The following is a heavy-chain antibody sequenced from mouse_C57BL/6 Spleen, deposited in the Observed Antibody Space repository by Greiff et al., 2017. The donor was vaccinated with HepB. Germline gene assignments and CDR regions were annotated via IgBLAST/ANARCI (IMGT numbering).Heavy chain of an antibody. CDR2: ISGGGGNT. CDR3: ARHEGGNHWYFDV. CDR1: GFTFSSYT. D-gene: IGHD1-1*02. Sequence: EVQLQESGGGLVKPGGSLKLSCAASGFTFSSYTMSWVRQTPEKRLEWVATISGGGGNTYYPDSVKGRFTISRDNAKNTLYLQMSSLRSEDTALYYCARHEGGNHWYFDVWGTGTTVTVSS. V-gene: IGHV5-9*01. J-gene: IGHJ1*03.